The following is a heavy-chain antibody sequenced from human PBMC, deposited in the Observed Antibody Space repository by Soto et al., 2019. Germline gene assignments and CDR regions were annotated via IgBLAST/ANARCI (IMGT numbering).Heavy chain of an antibody. Sequence: PXXTLRLTCTVSGGSITSYYWSWIRQPQGKGLEWSGYIYYXRSTKYKTSIKXXVTISVDXXKNKFSLKLSSVTDAETAVYYCARTTGVSLLDYWGQGTLVTVS. J-gene: IGHJ4*02. CDR3: ARTTGVSLLDY. D-gene: IGHD4-4*01. CDR1: GGSITSYY. V-gene: IGHV4-59*08. CDR2: IYYXRST.